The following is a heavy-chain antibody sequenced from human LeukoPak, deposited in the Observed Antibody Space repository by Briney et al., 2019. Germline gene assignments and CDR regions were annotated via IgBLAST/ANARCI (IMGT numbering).Heavy chain of an antibody. CDR2: IRYDGSNK. CDR1: GFTFSSYG. J-gene: IGHJ3*02. CDR3: AKDIGDLWFGELATNDAFDI. V-gene: IGHV3-30*02. D-gene: IGHD3-10*01. Sequence: GGSLRLSCAASGFTFSSYGMHWVRQAPGKGVEWVAFIRYDGSNKYYADSVKGRFTISRDNAKNSLYLQMNSLRAEDTALYYCAKDIGDLWFGELATNDAFDIWGQGTMVTVSS.